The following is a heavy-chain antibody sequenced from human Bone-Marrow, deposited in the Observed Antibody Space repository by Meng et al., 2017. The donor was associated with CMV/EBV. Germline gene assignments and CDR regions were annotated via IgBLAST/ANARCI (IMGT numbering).Heavy chain of an antibody. Sequence: GESLKISCAASGFTFSSYEMNWVRQAPGNGLEWISYISSNGTIKYYSDSVKGRFTVSRGNTKSSLYLQMNSLRDDDTAMYYCVRGLIDWGQGTLVTVSS. D-gene: IGHD3-16*02. CDR3: VRGLID. V-gene: IGHV3-48*03. CDR2: ISSNGTIK. CDR1: GFTFSSYE. J-gene: IGHJ4*02.